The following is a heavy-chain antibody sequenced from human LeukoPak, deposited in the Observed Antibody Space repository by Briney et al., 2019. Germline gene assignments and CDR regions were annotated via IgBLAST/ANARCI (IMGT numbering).Heavy chain of an antibody. V-gene: IGHV3-30*02. Sequence: GGSLRLSCAASGFTFNSYGMDWVRQAPGKGLEWVTFKRYDGSNKWYTDSVKGRFTISRDNSKNTLYLQMNSLRAEDTAVYYYAKDRKEQLVEGQYFQYWGQGTLVTVSS. J-gene: IGHJ1*01. CDR1: GFTFNSYG. CDR3: AKDRKEQLVEGQYFQY. D-gene: IGHD6-13*01. CDR2: KRYDGSNK.